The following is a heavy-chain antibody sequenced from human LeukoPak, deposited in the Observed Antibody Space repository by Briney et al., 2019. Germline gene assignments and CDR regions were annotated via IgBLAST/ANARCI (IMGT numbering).Heavy chain of an antibody. V-gene: IGHV7-4-1*02. CDR3: GRDPRLGIRGYTYGYIEY. CDR1: GYTFTSYG. CDR2: INTNTGNP. D-gene: IGHD5-18*01. J-gene: IGHJ4*02. Sequence: VASVKVSCKASGYTFTSYGISWVRQAPGQGLQWMGWINTNTGNPTYAQGFTGRYVFSLDTSVSTAYLQISGLTADDTAVYFCGRDPRLGIRGYTYGYIEYWGQGTLVTVSS.